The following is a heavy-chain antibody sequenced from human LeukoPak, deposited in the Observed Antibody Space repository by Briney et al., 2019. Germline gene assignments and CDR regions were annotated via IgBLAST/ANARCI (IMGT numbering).Heavy chain of an antibody. CDR1: GFTVSSNY. Sequence: GGSLRLSCAASGFTVSSNYMSWVRQAPGKGLEWVSVIYSGGSTYYADSVKGRFTISRDNSKNTLYLQMNSLRAEDTAVYHCARGDYYDSSGYRSYGDYWGQGTLVTVSS. D-gene: IGHD3-22*01. CDR2: IYSGGST. V-gene: IGHV3-53*01. J-gene: IGHJ4*02. CDR3: ARGDYYDSSGYRSYGDY.